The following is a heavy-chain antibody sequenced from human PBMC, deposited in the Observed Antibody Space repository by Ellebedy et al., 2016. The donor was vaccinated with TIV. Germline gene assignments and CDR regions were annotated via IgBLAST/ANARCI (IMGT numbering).Heavy chain of an antibody. V-gene: IGHV3-48*03. J-gene: IGHJ5*02. CDR1: GFTFSSYE. D-gene: IGHD3-16*01. Sequence: GESLKISCAVSGFTFSSYEMNWVRQAPGKGLEWVSYISGSASVTAYADSVKGRFTISRDNARTSLYLQMNSLSVDDTARYYCARSYGARTSGPWGQGTLVTVSS. CDR2: ISGSASVT. CDR3: ARSYGARTSGP.